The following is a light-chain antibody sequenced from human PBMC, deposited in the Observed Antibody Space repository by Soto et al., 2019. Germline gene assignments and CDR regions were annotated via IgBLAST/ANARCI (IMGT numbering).Light chain of an antibody. J-gene: IGLJ3*02. V-gene: IGLV2-11*01. CDR1: SSDVGGYHF. CDR2: DVY. Sequence: ALTQPRSVSGSPGQSVTISCTGTSSDVGGYHFVSWYQQHPGKAPTLMIYDVYKRPSGVPDRFSGSKSGNTASLTISGLQAEDEAAYYCCSYAGTYTWVFGGGTKLTVL. CDR3: CSYAGTYTWV.